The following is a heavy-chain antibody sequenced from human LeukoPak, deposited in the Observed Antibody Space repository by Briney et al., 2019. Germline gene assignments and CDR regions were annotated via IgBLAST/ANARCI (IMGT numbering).Heavy chain of an antibody. D-gene: IGHD3-3*01. Sequence: ASVKVSCKASGHAFAYYGITWVRQAPGQGLEWVGWISLNNGNTHYTKYAQKFQGRVTLTAYTSTATAYMELRGLRSDDTAVYYCQRVTIFGVVIDFDYWGQGTLVAVSS. J-gene: IGHJ4*02. CDR3: QRVTIFGVVIDFDY. CDR2: ISLNNGNT. CDR1: GHAFAYYG. V-gene: IGHV1-18*01.